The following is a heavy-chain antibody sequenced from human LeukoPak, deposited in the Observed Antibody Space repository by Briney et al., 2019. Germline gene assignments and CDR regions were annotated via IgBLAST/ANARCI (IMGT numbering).Heavy chain of an antibody. J-gene: IGHJ6*03. CDR2: IYYSGST. CDR1: DGSINSGDYY. Sequence: SETLSLTCTVSDGSINSGDYYCSWLRQHPGKGLEWIGYIYYSGSTHYNPSLQSRVTMSVDTSKNQFSLKLSSVTAADTAVYYCARDVVVIPTTRQGGYYYYMDVWGKGTTVTVSS. V-gene: IGHV4-31*03. D-gene: IGHD2-2*01. CDR3: ARDVVVIPTTRQGGYYYYMDV.